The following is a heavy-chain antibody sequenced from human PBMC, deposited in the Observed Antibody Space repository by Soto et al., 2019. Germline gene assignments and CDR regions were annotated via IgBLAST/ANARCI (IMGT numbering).Heavy chain of an antibody. V-gene: IGHV4-59*08. Sequence: TSETLSLTCTVSGDSISGYNLAWIRQPPGKGLEWIGYFRSGGGTSYNPSLKSRVAISADTSTKQFSLRLSSVTAADTAVYYCVRQGIGVLHGLVDVWGQGTTVTVSS. D-gene: IGHD3-10*01. CDR2: FRSGGGT. CDR1: GDSISGYN. J-gene: IGHJ6*02. CDR3: VRQGIGVLHGLVDV.